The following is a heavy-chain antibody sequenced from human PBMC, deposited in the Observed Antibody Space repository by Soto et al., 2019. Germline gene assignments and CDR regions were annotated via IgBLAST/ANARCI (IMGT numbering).Heavy chain of an antibody. V-gene: IGHV3-64D*08. J-gene: IGHJ3*02. CDR1: GFTFSSYA. CDR3: VKDRYGGKSGGAFDI. Sequence: GGSLRLSCSASGFTFSSYAMHWVRQAPGKGLEYVSAISSNGGSTYYADSVKGRFTISRDNSKNTLYLQMSSLRAEDTAVYYCVKDRYGGKSGGAFDIWGQVTMVTVSS. CDR2: ISSNGGST. D-gene: IGHD4-17*01.